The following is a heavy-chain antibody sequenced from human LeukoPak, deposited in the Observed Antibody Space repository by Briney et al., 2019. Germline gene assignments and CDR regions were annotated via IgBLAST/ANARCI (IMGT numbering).Heavy chain of an antibody. CDR2: IYYSGST. CDR3: ARVKRKYQVLKPLHETPSHYFDY. CDR1: GLTFSSNSMN. D-gene: IGHD2-2*01. Sequence: GSLRLSCAASGLTFSSNSMNWVRQPPGKGLEWIGSIYYSGSTCYNPPLKSRVTISVDSSKNQFSLKLSSVTAADTAMYYCARVKRKYQVLKPLHETPSHYFDYWGQGTLVTVSS. V-gene: IGHV4-39*07. J-gene: IGHJ4*02.